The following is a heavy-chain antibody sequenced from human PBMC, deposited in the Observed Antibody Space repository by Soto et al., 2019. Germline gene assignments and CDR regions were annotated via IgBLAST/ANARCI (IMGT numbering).Heavy chain of an antibody. CDR1: GGSISSGDYY. CDR3: ASHDYAHYGIDV. CDR2: IYYSGST. Sequence: QVQLQESGPGLVKPSQTLSLTCTVSGGSISSGDYYWSWIRQPPGKGLEWIGYIYYSGSTYYNPSLKSRVXXXVXXSKNPFSLKLSSVTAAATAVYYCASHDYAHYGIDVWGQGTTVTVSS. D-gene: IGHD4-17*01. J-gene: IGHJ6*02. V-gene: IGHV4-30-4*01.